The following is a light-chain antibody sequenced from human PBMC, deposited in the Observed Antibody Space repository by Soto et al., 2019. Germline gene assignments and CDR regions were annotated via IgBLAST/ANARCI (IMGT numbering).Light chain of an antibody. V-gene: IGKV1-5*03. CDR3: QGHSTYPRT. Sequence: DIQMTQSPSTLSASVGDRVTITCRASQSISSWLAWYQQKPGKAPKLLIYKASTLKSGVPSRFSGSGSGTEFTLTISSLQPEDFATYYCQGHSTYPRTFGPGTKVDIK. CDR1: QSISSW. CDR2: KAS. J-gene: IGKJ1*01.